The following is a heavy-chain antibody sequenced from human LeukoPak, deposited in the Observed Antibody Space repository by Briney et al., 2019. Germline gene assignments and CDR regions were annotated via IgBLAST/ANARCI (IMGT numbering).Heavy chain of an antibody. CDR1: GYSISSGYY. D-gene: IGHD5-18*01. Sequence: SETLSLTCAVSGYSISSGYYWGWIRQPPGKGLDWIGSISHSGSTYYNPSLRSRVTISIDTSKNQFSLRLNSVTSTDTAVYYCARVGGYSYGNYYFNYWGQGTLVTVSS. CDR3: ARVGGYSYGNYYFNY. CDR2: ISHSGST. V-gene: IGHV4-38-2*01. J-gene: IGHJ4*02.